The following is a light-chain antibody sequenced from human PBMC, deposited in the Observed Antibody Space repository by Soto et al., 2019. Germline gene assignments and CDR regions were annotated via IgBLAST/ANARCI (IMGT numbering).Light chain of an antibody. Sequence: EIVLTQSPGTLSLSPGERATLSCRASQSVSSSYLAWYQQKPGQAPRRLIYGASSRATGNPDSVSGSGSGTDFTLTISRLEPEDFSVYYCQQYGSAPPYTFGQGTKLEIK. CDR1: QSVSSSY. V-gene: IGKV3-20*01. J-gene: IGKJ2*01. CDR2: GAS. CDR3: QQYGSAPPYT.